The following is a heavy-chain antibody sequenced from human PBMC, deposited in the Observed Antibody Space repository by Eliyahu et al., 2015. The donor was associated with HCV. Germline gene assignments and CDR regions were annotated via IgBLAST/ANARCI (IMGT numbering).Heavy chain of an antibody. CDR3: ARDAYCSGGSCFDWYFDL. V-gene: IGHV4-59*01. CDR1: GGPXSSXX. J-gene: IGHJ2*01. Sequence: QVQLQESGPGLVKPSETLSLTCTVSGGPXSSXXWSWIRQPPGKGLEWIGYIYSSGYTKYNPSXKSRVTILVDTSKNXFSLKLSSVTAADTAVYYCARDAYCSGGSCFDWYFDLWGRGTLVTVSX. CDR2: IYSSGYT. D-gene: IGHD2-15*01.